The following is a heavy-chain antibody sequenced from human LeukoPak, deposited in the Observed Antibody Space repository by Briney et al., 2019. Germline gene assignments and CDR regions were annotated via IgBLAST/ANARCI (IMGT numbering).Heavy chain of an antibody. Sequence: PGGSLRLSCAASGFTFSTYWMYWVRQAPGKGLEWVANIKQDGSHKYYVDSVKGRFTISRDNAKNSLYLQMNCLRVEDTAVYYCVREEGYWGQGTLVTVSS. CDR1: GFTFSTYW. CDR2: IKQDGSHK. J-gene: IGHJ4*02. V-gene: IGHV3-7*01. CDR3: VREEGY.